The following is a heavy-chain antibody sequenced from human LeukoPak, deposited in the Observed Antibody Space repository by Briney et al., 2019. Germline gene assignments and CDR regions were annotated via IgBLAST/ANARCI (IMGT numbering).Heavy chain of an antibody. CDR3: TRGGIVGAYRH. J-gene: IGHJ4*02. V-gene: IGHV1-69*13. D-gene: IGHD1-26*01. Sequence: VASVKVSCKASGYTFTSYGISWVRQAPGQGLEWMGGFVPTFETTNTAQKFQGRVTFTADESTTTAYMELSSLTFEDTALYYCTRGGIVGAYRHWGQGTLVTVSS. CDR1: GYTFTSYG. CDR2: FVPTFETT.